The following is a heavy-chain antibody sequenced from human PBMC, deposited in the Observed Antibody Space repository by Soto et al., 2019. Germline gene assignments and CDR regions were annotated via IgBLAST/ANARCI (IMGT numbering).Heavy chain of an antibody. V-gene: IGHV3-21*01. CDR2: ISSSSSYI. CDR3: ARDTVAGTSYFDY. D-gene: IGHD6-19*01. CDR1: GFTFSSYS. J-gene: IGHJ4*02. Sequence: EVRLVESGGGLVKPGGSLRLSCAASGFTFSSYSMNWVRQAPGKGLEWVSSISSSSSYIYYADSVKGRFTISRDNAKNSLYLQMNSLRAEDTAVYYCARDTVAGTSYFDYWGQGTLVTVSS.